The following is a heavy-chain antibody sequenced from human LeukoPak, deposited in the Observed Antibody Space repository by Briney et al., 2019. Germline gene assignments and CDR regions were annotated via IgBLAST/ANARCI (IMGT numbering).Heavy chain of an antibody. Sequence: SVKVSCKASGFTFTSSAVQWVRQARGQRLEWIGWIVVGSGDTNYAQKFQERVTITRDMSTSTAYMGLSSLRSEDTAVYYCAAGDHGSSSWPTPDYWGQGTLVTVSS. J-gene: IGHJ4*02. D-gene: IGHD6-13*01. CDR2: IVVGSGDT. CDR1: GFTFTSSA. CDR3: AAGDHGSSSWPTPDY. V-gene: IGHV1-58*01.